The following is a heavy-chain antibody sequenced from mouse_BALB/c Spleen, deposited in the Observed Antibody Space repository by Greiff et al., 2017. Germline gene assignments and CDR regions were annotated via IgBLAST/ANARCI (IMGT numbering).Heavy chain of an antibody. J-gene: IGHJ3*01. CDR3: ARDEGYPFAY. CDR2: ISYSGST. CDR1: GYSITSDYA. D-gene: IGHD3-1*01. Sequence: EVQLVESGPGLVKPSQSLSLTCTVTGYSITSDYAWNWIRQFPGNKLEWMGYISYSGSTSYNPSLKSRISITRDTSKNQFFLQLNSVTTEDTATYYCARDEGYPFAYWGQGTLVTVSA. V-gene: IGHV3-2*02.